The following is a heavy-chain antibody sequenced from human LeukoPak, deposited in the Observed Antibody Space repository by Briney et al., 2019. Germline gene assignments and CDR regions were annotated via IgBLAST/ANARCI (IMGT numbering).Heavy chain of an antibody. CDR3: ARGGLWSSSGLDY. J-gene: IGHJ4*02. D-gene: IGHD5-18*01. V-gene: IGHV4-59*13. CDR2: IYYSGST. CDR1: GGSISSYY. Sequence: TASETLCLTCTVSGGSISSYYWSWFRQPSGKGLERIGYIYYSGSTTYNPSLKSRVTISVDTSKNQFSLKLSSVTAADTAVYYCARGGLWSSSGLDYWGQGTLVTVSS.